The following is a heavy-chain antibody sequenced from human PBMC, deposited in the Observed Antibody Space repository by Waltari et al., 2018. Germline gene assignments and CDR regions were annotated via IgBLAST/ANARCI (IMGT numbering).Heavy chain of an antibody. Sequence: QVQLQQWGAGLLKPSETLSLTCSVSGASFSAYYWGWVRHVPGKELEWVGQIRHPGNTNYNPSLKSRVAISVDTSRNQFSLKLFSVTAADTALYFCTRGGNYDFWSHSPFVDPWGQGTQVTVSS. D-gene: IGHD3-3*01. J-gene: IGHJ5*02. CDR2: IRHPGNT. V-gene: IGHV4-34*01. CDR1: GASFSAYY. CDR3: TRGGNYDFWSHSPFVDP.